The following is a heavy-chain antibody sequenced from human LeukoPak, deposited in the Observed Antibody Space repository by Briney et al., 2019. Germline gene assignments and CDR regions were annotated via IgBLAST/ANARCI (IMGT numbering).Heavy chain of an antibody. D-gene: IGHD6-19*01. Sequence: ASVKVSCKASGYTFTSYGISWVRQAPGQGLEWMGWISAYNGNTNYAQKLQGRVTMTTDTSTSTAYMELRSLRSDDTAVYYCARDPNSGWGFDYFSTRDDYWGQGTLVTVSS. J-gene: IGHJ4*02. CDR2: ISAYNGNT. V-gene: IGHV1-18*01. CDR1: GYTFTSYG. CDR3: ARDPNSGWGFDYFSTRDDY.